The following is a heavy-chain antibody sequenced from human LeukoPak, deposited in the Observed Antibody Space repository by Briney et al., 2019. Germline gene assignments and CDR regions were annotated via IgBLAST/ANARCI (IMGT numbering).Heavy chain of an antibody. CDR2: IYHSGST. Sequence: SQTLSLTCTVSGGSISSGGYYWSWIRQHPGKGLEWIGYIYHSGSTYYNPSLKSRVTISVDTSKNQFSLKLSSVTAADTAVYYCARGIRTIFGVVINFFDYWGQGTLVTVSS. J-gene: IGHJ4*02. CDR1: GGSISSGGYY. V-gene: IGHV4-31*03. D-gene: IGHD3-3*01. CDR3: ARGIRTIFGVVINFFDY.